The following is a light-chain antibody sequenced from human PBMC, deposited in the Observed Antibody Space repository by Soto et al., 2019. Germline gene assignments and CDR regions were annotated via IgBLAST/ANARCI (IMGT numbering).Light chain of an antibody. Sequence: QPVLTQPASVSGSPGQSITISCTGTSGDVGGYNYVSWYQQYPGKVPKLLIFGVSYRPSGVSDRFSGSKSGNTASLTISGLQAEDEADYYCSSFTSSITHVFGGGTKLTVL. CDR3: SSFTSSITHV. CDR1: SGDVGGYNY. CDR2: GVS. J-gene: IGLJ2*01. V-gene: IGLV2-14*03.